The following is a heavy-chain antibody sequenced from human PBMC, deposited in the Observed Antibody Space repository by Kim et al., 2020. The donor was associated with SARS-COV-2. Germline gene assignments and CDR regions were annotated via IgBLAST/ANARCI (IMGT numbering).Heavy chain of an antibody. J-gene: IGHJ4*02. CDR2: IWYDGSNK. CDR1: GFTFSSYG. Sequence: LSLTCAASGFTFSSYGMHWVRQAPGKGLEWVAVIWYDGSNKYYADSVKGRFTISRDNSKNTLYLQMNSLRAEDTAVYYCAKPVHGSGPPFDYWGQGTL. V-gene: IGHV3-33*06. CDR3: AKPVHGSGPPFDY. D-gene: IGHD3-10*01.